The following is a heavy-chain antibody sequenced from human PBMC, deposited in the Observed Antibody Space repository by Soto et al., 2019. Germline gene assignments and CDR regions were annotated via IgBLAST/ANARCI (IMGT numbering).Heavy chain of an antibody. D-gene: IGHD3-10*01. CDR1: GFTFDDYA. V-gene: IGHV3-9*01. CDR2: ISWNSGSI. CDR3: AKDKGITMVRGVMMKNYYYMDV. J-gene: IGHJ6*03. Sequence: GGSLRLSCAASGFTFDDYAMHWVRQAPGKGLEWVSGISWNSGSIGYADSVKGRFTISRDNAKNSLYLQMNSLRAEDTALYYCAKDKGITMVRGVMMKNYYYMDVWGKGTTVTVSS.